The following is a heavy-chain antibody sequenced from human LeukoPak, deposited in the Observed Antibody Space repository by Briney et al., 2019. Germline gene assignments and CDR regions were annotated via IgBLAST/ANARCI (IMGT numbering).Heavy chain of an antibody. CDR1: GFTFSSYW. V-gene: IGHV3-7*03. J-gene: IGHJ5*02. D-gene: IGHD6-13*01. CDR2: IKQDGSEK. CDR3: ARGSSSWYHVLDWFDP. Sequence: GGSLRLSCAASGFTFSSYWMSWVRQAPGKGLEWVANIKQDGSEKYYVDSVKGRFTISRDNAKNPLYLQMNNLRAEDTAVYYCARGSSSWYHVLDWFDPWGQGTLVTVSS.